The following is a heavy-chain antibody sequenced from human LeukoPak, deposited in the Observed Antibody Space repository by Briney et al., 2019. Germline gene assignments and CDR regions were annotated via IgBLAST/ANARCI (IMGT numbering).Heavy chain of an antibody. CDR3: ARSIMITFGGENRFDP. Sequence: SETLSLTCTVSGGSISSGGYYWSWIRQHPGKGLEWIGYIYYSGSTYYNPSLKSRVTISVDTSKNQFSLKQSSVTAADTAVYYCARSIMITFGGENRFDPWGQGTLVTVSS. V-gene: IGHV4-31*03. CDR2: IYYSGST. J-gene: IGHJ5*02. CDR1: GGSISSGGYY. D-gene: IGHD3-16*01.